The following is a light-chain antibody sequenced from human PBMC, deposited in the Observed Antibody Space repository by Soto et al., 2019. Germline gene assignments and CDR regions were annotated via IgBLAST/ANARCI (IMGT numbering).Light chain of an antibody. CDR2: AAS. CDR1: QGISSW. Sequence: DIQMTQSPSSLSASVGDRVSITCRASQGISSWVAWYQQKPGKGPKSLIFAASNLQSGVSSRFSASGSGTDFTLTINSLQPEDSATYYCQQYHSYPLTFGGGTKVEI. J-gene: IGKJ4*01. V-gene: IGKV1D-16*01. CDR3: QQYHSYPLT.